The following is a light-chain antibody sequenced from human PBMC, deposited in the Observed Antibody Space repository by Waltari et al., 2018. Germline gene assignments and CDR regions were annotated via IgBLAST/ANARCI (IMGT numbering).Light chain of an antibody. Sequence: EIVLTQSPGTLSLSPGNRATPSCRASRGVSSSSLAWYQQKPGQAPRLLIYGASTRATGIPDRFSGSGSGTDFTLTISRLEPEDFAVYYCQQYDSSLYTFGQGTKLEI. CDR3: QQYDSSLYT. CDR1: RGVSSSS. CDR2: GAS. J-gene: IGKJ2*01. V-gene: IGKV3-20*01.